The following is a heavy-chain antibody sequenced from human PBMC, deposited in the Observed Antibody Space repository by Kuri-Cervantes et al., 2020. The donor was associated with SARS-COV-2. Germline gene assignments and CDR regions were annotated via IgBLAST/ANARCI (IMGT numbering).Heavy chain of an antibody. CDR1: GGTFSSYA. J-gene: IGHJ5*02. CDR2: ITPIFGIA. D-gene: IGHD3-3*01. Sequence: SVKVSCKASGGTFSSYAISWVRQAPGQGLEWMGGITPIFGIANYAQKFQGRVTITADKSTSTAYMELSSLRSEDTAVYYCARWGNYYDFWSGDNWFDPWGQGTLVTVSS. V-gene: IGHV1-69*10. CDR3: ARWGNYYDFWSGDNWFDP.